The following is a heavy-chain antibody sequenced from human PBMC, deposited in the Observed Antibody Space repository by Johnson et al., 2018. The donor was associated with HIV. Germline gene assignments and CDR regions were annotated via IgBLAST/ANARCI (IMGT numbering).Heavy chain of an antibody. CDR1: EFTFDGYD. V-gene: IGHV3-30*18. J-gene: IGHJ3*02. CDR3: AKPMGGDDAFDI. Sequence: QVQLVESGGGVVRPGGSLRLSCAASEFTFDGYDMSWVRQAPGKGLEWVAVISYDGSNKYYADSVNGRFTIARDYSKNTLFLQMNSLRAEDTAVYYCAKPMGGDDAFDIWGQGTMVTVSS. D-gene: IGHD3-16*01. CDR2: ISYDGSNK.